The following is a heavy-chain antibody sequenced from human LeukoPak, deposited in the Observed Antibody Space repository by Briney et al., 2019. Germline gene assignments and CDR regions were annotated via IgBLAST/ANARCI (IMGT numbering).Heavy chain of an antibody. CDR1: GYTFTGYY. CDR2: INPNSGGT. D-gene: IGHD5-12*01. V-gene: IGHV1-2*02. Sequence: GASVKVSCKASGYTFTGYYMHWVRQAPGQGLEWMGWINPNSGGTNYAQKFQGRVTMTRDTSISTAYMELSRLRSDDTAVYYCARDLGSAATIWFDPWGQGTLVTVSS. CDR3: ARDLGSAATIWFDP. J-gene: IGHJ5*02.